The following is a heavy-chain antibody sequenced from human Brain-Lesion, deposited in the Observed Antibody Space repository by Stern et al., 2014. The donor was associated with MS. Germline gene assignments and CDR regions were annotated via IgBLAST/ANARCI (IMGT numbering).Heavy chain of an antibody. J-gene: IGHJ4*02. D-gene: IGHD3-10*01. Sequence: QLVESGPGLVKPSETLSLTCTVSGGSISSSSYYWGWIRQPPGKGLEWIGSIYYRGSTYYNPSLKRRVTLTIDTLKNHFPLRLSSVPAADTAVYFCAKLWLGELPESPFDYWGQGTLVTVSS. CDR3: AKLWLGELPESPFDY. CDR1: GGSISSSSYY. V-gene: IGHV4-39*02. CDR2: IYYRGST.